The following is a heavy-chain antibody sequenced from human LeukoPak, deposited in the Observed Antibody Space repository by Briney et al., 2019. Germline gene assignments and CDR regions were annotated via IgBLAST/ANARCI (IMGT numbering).Heavy chain of an antibody. Sequence: GGSLRLSCAASGFTFSSYVMSWVRQAPGKGLEWVSAISGGGDTTYYADSVRGRFTISRDYSKNTLYLQMNSLRAEDTAVYYCATTRRYSSSWYLGFFDYWGPGTLVTVSS. CDR1: GFTFSSYV. D-gene: IGHD6-13*01. CDR3: ATTRRYSSSWYLGFFDY. V-gene: IGHV3-23*01. J-gene: IGHJ4*02. CDR2: ISGGGDTT.